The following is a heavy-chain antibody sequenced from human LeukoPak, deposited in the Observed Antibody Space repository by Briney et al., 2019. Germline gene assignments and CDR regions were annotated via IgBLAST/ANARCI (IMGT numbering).Heavy chain of an antibody. Sequence: GASVKVSCKASGYTFTGYYMHWVRQAPGQGLEWMGWINPNSGGTNYAQKFQGRVTMTRDTSISTAYMELSRLRSDDTAVYYCASESITGTTASAFDIWGQGTMVTVSS. J-gene: IGHJ3*02. CDR1: GYTFTGYY. D-gene: IGHD1-20*01. CDR3: ASESITGTTASAFDI. V-gene: IGHV1-2*02. CDR2: INPNSGGT.